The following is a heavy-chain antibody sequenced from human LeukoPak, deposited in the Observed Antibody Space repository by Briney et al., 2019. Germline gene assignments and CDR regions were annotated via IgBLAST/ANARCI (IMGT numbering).Heavy chain of an antibody. J-gene: IGHJ2*01. CDR1: GFTFSDYA. CDR3: ARALEYYDILTGLGL. CDR2: FRGSAGST. V-gene: IGHV3-23*01. D-gene: IGHD3-9*01. Sequence: GGSLRLSCAVSGFTFSDYAMSWVRQAPGKGLEWVSGFRGSAGSTYYADSVKGRFTVSRDNSKDTLFLQMNSLRAEDTAVYYCARALEYYDILTGLGLWGRGTLVTVSS.